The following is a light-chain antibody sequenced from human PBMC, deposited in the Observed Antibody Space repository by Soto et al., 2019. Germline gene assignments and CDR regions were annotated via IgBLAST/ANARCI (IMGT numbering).Light chain of an antibody. CDR2: KAS. Sequence: DIQMTQSPSTLSASVGARVTITCRASQSISIWLAWSQQKPRKAPNLLIYKASSLRSGVPSRFSGSGSGTEFTLTITSLPPDDFATYYCQQYDSDSRTFGQGTKVDFK. CDR3: QQYDSDSRT. J-gene: IGKJ1*01. CDR1: QSISIW. V-gene: IGKV1-5*03.